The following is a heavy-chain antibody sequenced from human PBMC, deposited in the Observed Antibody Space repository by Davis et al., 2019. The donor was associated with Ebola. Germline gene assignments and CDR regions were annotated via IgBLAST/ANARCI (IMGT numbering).Heavy chain of an antibody. D-gene: IGHD3-3*01. CDR3: ARSGLSFGVVKYHYGMDV. Sequence: GESLKISCAASGFTFSSYAMSWVRQAPGKGLEWASAINGSGGSTYYAGSVKGRFTVSRDNSKKTMYLQMNSLRAEDTAVYYCARSGLSFGVVKYHYGMDVWGKGTTVTVSS. CDR2: INGSGGST. J-gene: IGHJ6*04. CDR1: GFTFSSYA. V-gene: IGHV3-23*01.